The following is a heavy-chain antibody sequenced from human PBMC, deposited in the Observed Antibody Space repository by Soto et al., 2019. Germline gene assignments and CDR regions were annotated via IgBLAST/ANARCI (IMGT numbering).Heavy chain of an antibody. V-gene: IGHV1-69*05. J-gene: IGHJ4*02. CDR3: ARDRLRGYDSSGFYS. D-gene: IGHD3-22*01. Sequence: GASVQVSCKPSGDIFSGYSISWVRQAPGQGLEWMGGIIPIFGTTNFAQKFEDRVTMTTATSTNTVFLELRSLKSDDTAIYYCARDRLRGYDSSGFYSWGQGTMVTVSS. CDR1: GDIFSGYS. CDR2: IIPIFGTT.